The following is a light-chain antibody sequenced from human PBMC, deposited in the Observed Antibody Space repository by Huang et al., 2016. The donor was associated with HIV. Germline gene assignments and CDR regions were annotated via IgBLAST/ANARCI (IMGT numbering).Light chain of an antibody. Sequence: EIVLTQSPCTLSLSPGERATLSCRASQSVSSSYLAWYQQKPGQAPRLLMYASSKRATGIPDRFSGSGSETDFTLTINRLEPEDFAVYYCQHYASLPWTFGQGTKLEIK. J-gene: IGKJ2*02. CDR2: ASS. CDR3: QHYASLPWT. V-gene: IGKV3-20*01. CDR1: QSVSSSY.